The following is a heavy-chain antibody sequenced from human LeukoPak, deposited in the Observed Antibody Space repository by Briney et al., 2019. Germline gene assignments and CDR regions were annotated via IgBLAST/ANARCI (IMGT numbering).Heavy chain of an antibody. CDR1: GFTFSSYS. CDR3: ARDNGWGRYYFDS. D-gene: IGHD6-19*01. V-gene: IGHV3-21*01. Sequence: PGGSLRLSCAASGFTFSSYSMNWVRQAPGKGLEWVSFISSSSRYIYYADSVKGRFTISRDNAKNSLYLQMNSLGVKDTAVYYCARDNGWGRYYFDSWGQGTLATVSS. J-gene: IGHJ4*02. CDR2: ISSSSRYI.